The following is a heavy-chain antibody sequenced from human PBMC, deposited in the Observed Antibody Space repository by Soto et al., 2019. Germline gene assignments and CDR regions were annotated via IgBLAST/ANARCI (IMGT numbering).Heavy chain of an antibody. J-gene: IGHJ6*02. Sequence: QITLKESGPTLVKPTQTLTLTGTFSVLLRRTTGVGVGGVRQPPGKALEWLALLYWDDDKGYTPSLKSRLTSTKDTPEKQVLLTMTSMDTVDTATLCRVQSRCGGDCLEIYSCHSYYGFDVSGQGTTVIGSS. CDR3: VQSRCGGDCLEIYSCHSYYGFDV. CDR1: VLLRRTTGVG. D-gene: IGHD2-21*02. CDR2: LYWDDDK. V-gene: IGHV2-5*02.